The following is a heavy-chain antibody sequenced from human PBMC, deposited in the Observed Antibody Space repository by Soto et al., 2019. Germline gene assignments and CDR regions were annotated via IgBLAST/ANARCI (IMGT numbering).Heavy chain of an antibody. Sequence: PGGSLRLSCAASGFTFSSFGMHWVRQAPGKGLEWVAVISYDGTEEKYADSVKGRTTVSRDNSKNTVYLQMNRLRGDDSAIYYCAKGRFDVVTISPFDHWGRGTLVTVSS. CDR2: ISYDGTEE. CDR3: AKGRFDVVTISPFDH. CDR1: GFTFSSFG. V-gene: IGHV3-30*18. D-gene: IGHD3-3*02. J-gene: IGHJ4*01.